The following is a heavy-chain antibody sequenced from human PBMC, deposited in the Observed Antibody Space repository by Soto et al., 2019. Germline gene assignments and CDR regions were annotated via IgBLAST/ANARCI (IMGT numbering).Heavy chain of an antibody. V-gene: IGHV4-34*01. CDR2: INHSVST. Sequence: SETLSLTCAVYGGSFSGYYWSCIRQPPWKGLEWIGEINHSVSTNYNPSLKSRVTISVDTSKNQFSLKLSSVTAADTAVYYCARGFPYYYDSSGYVDYWGQGTLVTVSS. CDR1: GGSFSGYY. J-gene: IGHJ4*02. CDR3: ARGFPYYYDSSGYVDY. D-gene: IGHD3-22*01.